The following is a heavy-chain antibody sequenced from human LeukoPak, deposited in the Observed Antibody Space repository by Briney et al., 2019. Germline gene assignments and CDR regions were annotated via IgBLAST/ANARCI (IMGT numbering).Heavy chain of an antibody. V-gene: IGHV4-39*01. CDR1: GGSISSTSYY. Sequence: PSETLSLTCTVSGGSISSTSYYWGWIRQPPGKGLEWIGSIYYSGSTYYNPSLKSRVPISVDTSKNQFSLKLSSVTAADTAVYYCASRVAYYYGSGSYFFDPWGQGTLVTVSS. CDR2: IYYSGST. CDR3: ASRVAYYYGSGSYFFDP. D-gene: IGHD3-10*01. J-gene: IGHJ5*02.